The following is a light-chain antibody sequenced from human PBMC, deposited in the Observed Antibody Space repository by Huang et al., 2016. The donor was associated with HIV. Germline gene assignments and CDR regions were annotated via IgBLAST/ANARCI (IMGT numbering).Light chain of an antibody. CDR2: DTS. V-gene: IGKV3D-15*01. CDR3: QQYDNWPPGLT. CDR1: QNVRSN. J-gene: IGKJ4*01. Sequence: EIVMTQSPATLSVSPGGGATLSCRASQNVRSNLAWYQQTPCQAPRLLIYDTSTRASGVPARFSGSGSWTEFTLTISGLQSEDFAVYYCQQYDNWPPGLTFGGGTKVEI.